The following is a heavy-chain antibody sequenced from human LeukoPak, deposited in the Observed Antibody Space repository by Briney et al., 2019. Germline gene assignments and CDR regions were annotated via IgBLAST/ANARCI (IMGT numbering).Heavy chain of an antibody. Sequence: GGSLRLSCVASGFTFSKYDMSWVRQAPGKGLEWVSGISDSGDQTYYADSVRARFTISRDNSKNTLYLQVNSLRAEDTALYYCAKEITLTTAYFDYWGQGTLVTVSS. CDR3: AKEITLTTAYFDY. D-gene: IGHD4-17*01. V-gene: IGHV3-23*01. J-gene: IGHJ4*02. CDR2: ISDSGDQT. CDR1: GFTFSKYD.